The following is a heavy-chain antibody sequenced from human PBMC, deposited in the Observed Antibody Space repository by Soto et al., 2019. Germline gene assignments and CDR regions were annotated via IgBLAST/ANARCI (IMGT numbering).Heavy chain of an antibody. J-gene: IGHJ4*02. CDR1: GYTFTSYG. D-gene: IGHD3-22*01. V-gene: IGHV1-18*01. CDR2: ISAYNGNT. CDR3: ARGYYYDSSGYYPARDY. Sequence: ASVKVSCKASGYTFTSYGISWVRQAPGQGLEWMGWISAYNGNTNYAQKLQGRVTMTTDTSTSTAYMELRSLRSDDTAVYYCARGYYYDSSGYYPARDYWGQGTLVTVSS.